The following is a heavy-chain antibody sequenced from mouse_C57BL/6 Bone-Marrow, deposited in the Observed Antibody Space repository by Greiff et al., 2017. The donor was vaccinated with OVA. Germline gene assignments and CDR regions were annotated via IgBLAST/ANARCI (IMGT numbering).Heavy chain of an antibody. V-gene: IGHV1-81*01. J-gene: IGHJ2*01. CDR1: GYTFTSYG. CDR2: IYPRSGNT. CDR3: ARPSRGYFDY. D-gene: IGHD1-1*01. Sequence: VKLVESGAELARPGASVKLSCKASGYTFTSYGISWVKQRTGQGLEWIGEIYPRSGNTYYNEKFKGKATLTADKSSSTAYMELRSLTSEDSAVYFCARPSRGYFDYWGQGTTLTVSS.